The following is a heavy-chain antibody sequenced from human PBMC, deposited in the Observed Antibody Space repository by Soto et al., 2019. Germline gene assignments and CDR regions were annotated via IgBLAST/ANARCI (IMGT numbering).Heavy chain of an antibody. CDR1: GFTFSSYA. V-gene: IGHV3-23*01. D-gene: IGHD6-13*01. CDR2: ISGRGGST. CDR3: AKDRRSSSFTARYYYYGMDV. J-gene: IGHJ6*02. Sequence: GGSLRLSCAASGFTFSSYAMSWVRQAPGKGLEWVSAISGRGGSTYYADSVKGRFTISRDNSKNTLYLQMNSLRAEDTAVYYCAKDRRSSSFTARYYYYGMDVWGQGTTVTVSS.